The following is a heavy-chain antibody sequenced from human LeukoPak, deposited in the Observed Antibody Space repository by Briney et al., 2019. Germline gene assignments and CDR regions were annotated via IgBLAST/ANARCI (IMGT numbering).Heavy chain of an antibody. D-gene: IGHD1-26*01. J-gene: IGHJ3*02. CDR2: IYPGDSDT. CDR1: GYSFSSYW. Sequence: GESLKISCKGSGYSFSSYWIGWVRQMPGKGLEWMGIIYPGDSDTRYSPSFQGQVTISADKSISTAYLQWSSLKASDTAMYYCARRYSGSYAAFDIWGQGTMVTVSS. V-gene: IGHV5-51*01. CDR3: ARRYSGSYAAFDI.